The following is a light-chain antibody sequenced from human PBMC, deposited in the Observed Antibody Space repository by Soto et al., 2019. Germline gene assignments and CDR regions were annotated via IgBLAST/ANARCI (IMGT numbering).Light chain of an antibody. CDR3: QQRSNWPKT. Sequence: EVILTKSPATLSLYKGERATLSCRASQSVSIFLAWYQQKPGQAPRLLIYDASHRATGIPARFSGSGSGTDFTLTISSLEPEDFAVYYCQQRSNWPKTFGQGTKVDI. CDR1: QSVSIF. V-gene: IGKV3-11*01. CDR2: DAS. J-gene: IGKJ1*01.